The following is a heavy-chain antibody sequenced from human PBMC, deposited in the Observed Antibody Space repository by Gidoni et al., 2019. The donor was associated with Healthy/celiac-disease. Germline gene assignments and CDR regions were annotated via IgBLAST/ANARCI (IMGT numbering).Heavy chain of an antibody. CDR2: ISSSSSTI. Sequence: EVQLVESVGGLVQPGGSLRRSCAAAGFTFSSYSMNWVRQAPGKGLEWVSYISSSSSTIYYADSVKGRFTISRDNAKNSLYLQMNSLRAEDTAVYYCARDPLKWSGYYGDYWGQGTLVTVSS. CDR3: ARDPLKWSGYYGDY. J-gene: IGHJ4*02. D-gene: IGHD3-3*01. V-gene: IGHV3-48*01. CDR1: GFTFSSYS.